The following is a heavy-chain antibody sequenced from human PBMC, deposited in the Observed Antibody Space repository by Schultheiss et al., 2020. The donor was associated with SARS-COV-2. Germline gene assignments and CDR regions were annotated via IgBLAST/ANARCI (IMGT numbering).Heavy chain of an antibody. D-gene: IGHD2-21*02. Sequence: GESLKISCKGSGFTFSTYAMHWVRQAPGKGLEWVAVISYDGSNKYYADSVKGRFTISRDNSKNTLYLQMNSLRAEDTAVYYCARVRSVVVTAIRSGWFDPWGQGTLVTVSS. J-gene: IGHJ5*02. CDR1: GFTFSTYA. V-gene: IGHV3-30*01. CDR2: ISYDGSNK. CDR3: ARVRSVVVTAIRSGWFDP.